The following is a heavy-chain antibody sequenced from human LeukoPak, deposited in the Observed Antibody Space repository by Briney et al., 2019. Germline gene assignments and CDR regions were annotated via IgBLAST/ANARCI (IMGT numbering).Heavy chain of an antibody. Sequence: PGGSLRLSCTASGFIFNNAWMGWVRQAPGKGLEWLCHIRGKTDGCTTDYGALVTPRFIISRDDLNNTLYIQIDILTPPSTAFYYCSTYCESGGYHYWFDGWGQGTLVTVSS. CDR2: IRGKTDGCTT. J-gene: IGHJ5*02. D-gene: IGHD3-10*01. CDR1: GFIFNNAW. CDR3: STYCESGGYHYWFDG. V-gene: IGHV3-15*01.